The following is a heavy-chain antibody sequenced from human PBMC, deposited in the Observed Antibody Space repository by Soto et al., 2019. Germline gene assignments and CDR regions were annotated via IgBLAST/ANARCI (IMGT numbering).Heavy chain of an antibody. J-gene: IGHJ4*02. CDR3: ARGGGSYARGFDS. CDR2: ITHSGDT. Sequence: SEALSLSCAVYGGSFSGYYWSWIRQSPGKGLEWIAEITHSGDTNYNPSLKSRVTISVDTSKNQFSLRVNSVTAADTAVYYCARGGGSYARGFDSWGPGTLVTVSS. CDR1: GGSFSGYY. D-gene: IGHD1-26*01. V-gene: IGHV4-34*01.